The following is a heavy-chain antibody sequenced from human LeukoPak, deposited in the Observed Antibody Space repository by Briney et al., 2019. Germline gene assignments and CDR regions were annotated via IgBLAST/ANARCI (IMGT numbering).Heavy chain of an antibody. J-gene: IGHJ5*02. CDR1: GGTFSSYA. CDR2: IIPIFGTA. Sequence: GASVKVSCKASGGTFSSYAISWVRQAPGQGLEWMGGIIPIFGTANYAQKFQGRVTITADESTSTAYMELSSLRSDDTAVYYCARAYVWGSYDWFDPWGQGTLVTVSS. D-gene: IGHD3-16*01. CDR3: ARAYVWGSYDWFDP. V-gene: IGHV1-69*13.